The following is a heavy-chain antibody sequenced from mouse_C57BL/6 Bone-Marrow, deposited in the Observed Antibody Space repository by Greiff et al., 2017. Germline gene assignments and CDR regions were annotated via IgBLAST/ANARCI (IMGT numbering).Heavy chain of an antibody. CDR3: ARVRRWYFDV. J-gene: IGHJ1*03. CDR1: GYTFTSYW. Sequence: QVQLQQSGAELVKPGASVKLSCKASGYTFTSYWMHWVKQRPGQGLEWIGMNYPNSGSTNYNEKFKSKATLTVDKSSSTAYMQLSSLTSEDSAVSYCARVRRWYFDVWGTGTTVTVSS. V-gene: IGHV1-64*01. CDR2: NYPNSGST.